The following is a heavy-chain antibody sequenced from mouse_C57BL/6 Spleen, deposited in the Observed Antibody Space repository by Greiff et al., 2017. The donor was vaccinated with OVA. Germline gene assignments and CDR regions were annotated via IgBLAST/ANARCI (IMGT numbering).Heavy chain of an antibody. CDR3: ARRDYDYWYFDV. CDR1: GYTFTSYW. V-gene: IGHV1-50*01. D-gene: IGHD2-4*01. Sequence: VQLQQPGAELVKPGASVKLSCKASGYTFTSYWMQWVKQRPGQGLEWIGEIDPSDSYTNYNQKFKGKATLTVDTSSSTAYMPLSSLTSEDSAVYYCARRDYDYWYFDVWGTGTTVTVSS. J-gene: IGHJ1*03. CDR2: IDPSDSYT.